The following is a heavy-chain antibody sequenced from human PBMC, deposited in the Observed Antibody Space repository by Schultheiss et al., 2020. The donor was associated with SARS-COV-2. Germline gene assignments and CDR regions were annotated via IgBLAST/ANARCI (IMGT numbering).Heavy chain of an antibody. CDR3: VTEAAAGIFDY. J-gene: IGHJ4*02. CDR2: ISSSSSTI. D-gene: IGHD6-13*01. Sequence: GGSLRLSCAASGFTFSSYSMNWVRQAPGKGLEWVSYISSSSSTIYYADSVKGRFTISRDNAKNSLYLQMNSLRAEDTAVYYCVTEAAAGIFDYWGQGTLVTVSS. V-gene: IGHV3-48*01. CDR1: GFTFSSYS.